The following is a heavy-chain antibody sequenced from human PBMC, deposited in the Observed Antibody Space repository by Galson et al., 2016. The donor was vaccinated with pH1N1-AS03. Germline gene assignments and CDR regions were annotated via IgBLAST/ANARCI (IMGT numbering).Heavy chain of an antibody. CDR2: ISYSGST. CDR3: SSTPYYPFWSGYTPLDF. J-gene: IGHJ4*02. CDR1: GASVISGSYY. Sequence: ETLSLTCTVPGASVISGSYYWSWIRQPPGERLEWIGYISYSGSTNYNPSLKSRVTISVDTSNNQFSLRLSSVTAADTAVYFCSSTPYYPFWSGYTPLDFWGQGTLVTVSS. V-gene: IGHV4-61*01. D-gene: IGHD3-3*02.